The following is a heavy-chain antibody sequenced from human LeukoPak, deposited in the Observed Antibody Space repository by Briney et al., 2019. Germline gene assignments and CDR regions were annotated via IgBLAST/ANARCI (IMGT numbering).Heavy chain of an antibody. CDR2: IYYSGST. D-gene: IGHD6-13*01. Sequence: SETLSLTCTVSGGSISSSSYYWGWIRQPPGKGLEWIGSIYYSGSTYYNPSLKSRVTISVDTSKNQFSLKLSSVTAADTAVNYCARHSWQQLSKRAFDIWGQGTMVTVSS. CDR3: ARHSWQQLSKRAFDI. V-gene: IGHV4-39*01. CDR1: GGSISSSSYY. J-gene: IGHJ3*02.